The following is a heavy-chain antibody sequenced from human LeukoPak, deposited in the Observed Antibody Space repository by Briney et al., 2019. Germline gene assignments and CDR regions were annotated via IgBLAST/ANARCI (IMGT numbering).Heavy chain of an antibody. J-gene: IGHJ4*02. CDR1: GGSFSSYY. V-gene: IGHV4-59*01. D-gene: IGHD6-13*01. Sequence: SETLSLTCAVYGGSFSSYYWSWIRQPPGKGLEWIGYISYSGSTNYNPSLKSRVTISVDTSKNQFSLKLSSVTAADTAIYYCARLYSSSLGRVFDYWGQGTLVTVSS. CDR2: ISYSGST. CDR3: ARLYSSSLGRVFDY.